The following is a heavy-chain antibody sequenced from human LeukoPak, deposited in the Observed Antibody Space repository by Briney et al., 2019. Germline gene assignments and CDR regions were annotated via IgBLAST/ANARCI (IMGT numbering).Heavy chain of an antibody. J-gene: IGHJ3*02. Sequence: GSSVKVSCKASGGTFSSYAISWVRQAPGQGLEWMGGIIPIFGTANYAQKFQGRVTITADESTSTAYMEPSSLRSEDTAVYYCARTPWVTTGFGAFDIWGQGTMVTVSS. CDR1: GGTFSSYA. CDR3: ARTPWVTTGFGAFDI. D-gene: IGHD4-17*01. V-gene: IGHV1-69*01. CDR2: IIPIFGTA.